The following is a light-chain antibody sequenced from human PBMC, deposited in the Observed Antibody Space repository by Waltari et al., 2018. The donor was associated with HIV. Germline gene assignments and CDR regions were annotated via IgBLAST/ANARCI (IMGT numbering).Light chain of an antibody. J-gene: IGLJ1*01. CDR2: EVT. CDR1: RSDIGGSNS. V-gene: IGLV2-8*01. Sequence: QSALTQPPSASGSPGQSVTISCPGTRSDIGGSNSVSCYQQHPGKAPKLLIYEVTKRPSGVPDRFSGSESGNTASLTVSGLQPEDEADYYCGSYTDTNNHYVFGTGTKVT. CDR3: GSYTDTNNHYV.